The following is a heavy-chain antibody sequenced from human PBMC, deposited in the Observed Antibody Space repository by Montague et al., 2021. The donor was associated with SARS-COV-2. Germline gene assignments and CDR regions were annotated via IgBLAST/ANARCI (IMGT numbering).Heavy chain of an antibody. Sequence: LAYIVCSYFIGKTYYNPSLKSRVTISADTSKNQFSLRLSSVTAADTAVYYCASLNIVARTDYYYGTDVWGRGTTVTVSS. CDR3: ASLNIVARTDYYYGTDV. CDR2: SYFIGKT. J-gene: IGHJ6*02. D-gene: IGHD5-12*01. V-gene: IGHV4-39*01.